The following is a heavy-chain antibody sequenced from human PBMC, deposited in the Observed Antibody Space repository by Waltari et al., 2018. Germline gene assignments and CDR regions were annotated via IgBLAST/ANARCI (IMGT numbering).Heavy chain of an antibody. CDR2: IYTSGST. CDR1: GGSISLGSCY. D-gene: IGHD2-2*02. V-gene: IGHV4-61*02. J-gene: IGHJ6*03. Sequence: QVQLQESGPGLVKPSQTLSLTCTVSGGSISLGSCYWNWTRRPAGKGLRWIGRIYTSGSTNYSPSLKIRVTISVDTSKNQFSLKLGSVTAADTAVYYCACGVTLGYCDNTSCYRSHYYMDVWGKGTTVTVSS. CDR3: ACGVTLGYCDNTSCYRSHYYMDV.